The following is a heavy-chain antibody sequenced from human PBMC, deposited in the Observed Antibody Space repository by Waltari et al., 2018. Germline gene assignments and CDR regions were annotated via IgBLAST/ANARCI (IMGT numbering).Heavy chain of an antibody. J-gene: IGHJ3*02. Sequence: QVQLQESGPGLVKPSQTLSLTCTVSGGSISSGCYYWSWIRQHPGKGLEWIGYIYYSGSTYYNPSLKSRVTISVDTSKNQFSLKLSSVTAADTAVYYCAAAPLWSGYRDAFDIWGQGTMVTVSS. D-gene: IGHD3-3*01. CDR2: IYYSGST. CDR3: AAAPLWSGYRDAFDI. V-gene: IGHV4-31*03. CDR1: GGSISSGCYY.